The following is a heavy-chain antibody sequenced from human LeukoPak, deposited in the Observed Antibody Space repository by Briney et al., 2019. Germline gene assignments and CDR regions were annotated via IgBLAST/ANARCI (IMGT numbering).Heavy chain of an antibody. D-gene: IGHD1-1*01. V-gene: IGHV4-4*02. CDR2: VFYTGKT. CDR1: GVSISGRDW. CDR3: TKWNWNSPTGYNLFDP. Sequence: SETLSLTCAFTGVSISGRDWWSWVRQPPGKGLEWSGEVFYTGKTNYNPSLKSRVTMSVDNSKNQFSLTLNSVTAADTAVYYCTKWNWNSPTGYNLFDPWGQGALITVSS. J-gene: IGHJ5*02.